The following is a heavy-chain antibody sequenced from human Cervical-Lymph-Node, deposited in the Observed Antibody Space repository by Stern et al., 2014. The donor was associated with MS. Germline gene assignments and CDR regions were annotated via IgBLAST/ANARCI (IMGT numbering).Heavy chain of an antibody. CDR1: GGTFSRFA. D-gene: IGHD6-13*01. CDR2: ITPIFDTT. J-gene: IGHJ6*02. CDR3: ATNSAGPYYYYGMDV. Sequence: QLVQSGAEVKKPGSSVKVSCKASGGTFSRFAISWVRQAPGQGLEWIGGITPIFDTTDSAQRFQGRITITADESTSTAYMELSSLRSEDTAFYYCATNSAGPYYYYGMDVWGQGTTVTVSS. V-gene: IGHV1-69*01.